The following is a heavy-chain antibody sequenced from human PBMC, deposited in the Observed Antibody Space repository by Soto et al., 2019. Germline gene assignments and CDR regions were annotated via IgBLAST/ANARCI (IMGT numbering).Heavy chain of an antibody. CDR2: INPSGDGT. D-gene: IGHD4-17*01. V-gene: IGHV1-46*02. CDR1: GYTFNAFY. CDR3: ARVALGYDYADV. Sequence: ASVKVSCKAFGYTFNAFYMHWVRQAPGQGLEWMGVINPSGDGTSYAQKFQGRVTMTRDTSTSTVYMELSSLRSEDTAVYYCARVALGYDYADVWGQGTTGTVFS. J-gene: IGHJ6*02.